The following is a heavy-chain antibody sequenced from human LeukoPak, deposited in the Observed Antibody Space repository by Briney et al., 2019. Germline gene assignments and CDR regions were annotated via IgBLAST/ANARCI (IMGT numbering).Heavy chain of an antibody. D-gene: IGHD3-22*01. CDR2: ISGSGGST. V-gene: IGHV3-23*01. CDR3: AKWEGSGYYFSY. CDR1: GFTVSSNY. J-gene: IGHJ4*02. Sequence: GGSLRLSCAASGFTVSSNYMRWVRQAPGKGLEWVSAISGSGGSTYYADSVKGRFTISRDNSKNTLYLQMNSLRAEDTAVYYCAKWEGSGYYFSYWGQGTLVTVSS.